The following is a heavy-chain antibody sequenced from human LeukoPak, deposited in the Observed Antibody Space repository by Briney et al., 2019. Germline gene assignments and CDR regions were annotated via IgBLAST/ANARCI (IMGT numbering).Heavy chain of an antibody. CDR3: ARHGLHRYYYMDV. J-gene: IGHJ6*03. Sequence: SETLSLTCTVSGGSISSSSYYWGWIRQPPGKGLEWIGSIYYSGSTYYNPSLKSRVTISVDTSKNQFSLKLSSVTAADTAVYYCARHGLHRYYYMDVWGKGTTVTVSS. CDR1: GGSISSSSYY. CDR2: IYYSGST. D-gene: IGHD5-18*01. V-gene: IGHV4-39*01.